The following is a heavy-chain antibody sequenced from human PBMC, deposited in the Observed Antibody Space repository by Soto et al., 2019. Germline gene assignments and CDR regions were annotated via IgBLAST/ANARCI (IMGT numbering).Heavy chain of an antibody. CDR2: IFYSGST. V-gene: IGHV4-59*01. CDR1: GGSIRSYY. CDR3: ARGAADTAMVDS. Sequence: SETLSLTCAVSGGSIRSYYWTWIRQPPGKGLEWLGYIFYSGSTFYNPSLKSRVTISIHTSKSQFSLQLTSVTAADTAVYYCARGAADTAMVDSWGQGTLVT. J-gene: IGHJ4*02. D-gene: IGHD5-18*01.